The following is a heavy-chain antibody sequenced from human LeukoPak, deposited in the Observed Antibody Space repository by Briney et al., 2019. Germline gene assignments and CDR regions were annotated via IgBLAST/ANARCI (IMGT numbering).Heavy chain of an antibody. Sequence: SQTLSLTCPISGDSVFANSAAGNWSRKSPSKGFEWLGRTYYRSKWYNDYAVSVKSRITINPDTSKNQFSLQLNSVTPEDTAVYYCARDLDGYWGQGTLVTVSS. J-gene: IGHJ4*02. CDR3: ARDLDGY. V-gene: IGHV6-1*01. CDR2: TYYRSKWYN. CDR1: GDSVFANSAA.